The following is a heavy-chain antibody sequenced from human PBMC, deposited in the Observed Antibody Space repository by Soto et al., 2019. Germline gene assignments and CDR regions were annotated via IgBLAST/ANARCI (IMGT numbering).Heavy chain of an antibody. V-gene: IGHV5-51*01. J-gene: IGHJ4*02. CDR3: ARFYSSGLSYLDN. Sequence: PGESMKISCKGSGYSFTSDWIGCVRQMTGKGLEWIGIIYPGDSDIRYSPSFQGQVTISADKSINTAYLQWSSLKASDTAMYFCARFYSSGLSYLDNWGQGTLLTVSS. CDR1: GYSFTSDW. D-gene: IGHD6-19*01. CDR2: IYPGDSDI.